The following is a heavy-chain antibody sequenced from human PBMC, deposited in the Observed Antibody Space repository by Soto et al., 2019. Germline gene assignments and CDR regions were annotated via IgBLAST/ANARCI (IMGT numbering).Heavy chain of an antibody. V-gene: IGHV1-69*02. CDR1: GDTFNNHI. CDR3: ARVSEMGTMSKGYYYYMDV. CDR2: FIPVLGVA. D-gene: IGHD5-12*01. J-gene: IGHJ6*03. Sequence: QVQLVQSGAEVKKPGSSVKVSCKAFGDTFNNHIISWVRQAPGQGLGWMERFIPVLGVANYEQKFQGRVTITPDKSTSTAYMEVSSLRSEDTAMYYCARVSEMGTMSKGYYYYMDVWGKGTTVTVSS.